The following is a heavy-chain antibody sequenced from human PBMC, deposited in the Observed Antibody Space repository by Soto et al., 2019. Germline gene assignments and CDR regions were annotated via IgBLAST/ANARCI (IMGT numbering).Heavy chain of an antibody. J-gene: IGHJ4*02. CDR1: GYTFTSYG. Sequence: QVQLVQSGAEVKKPGASGKVSCKASGYTFTSYGISWVRQAPGQGLEWMGWISAYNGNTNYAQKLQGRVTMTTDTPTRTTYMELRSLRSDDTAVYYCERVDSSGYYNHINYWGQGTLVTVSS. D-gene: IGHD3-22*01. CDR3: ERVDSSGYYNHINY. CDR2: ISAYNGNT. V-gene: IGHV1-18*04.